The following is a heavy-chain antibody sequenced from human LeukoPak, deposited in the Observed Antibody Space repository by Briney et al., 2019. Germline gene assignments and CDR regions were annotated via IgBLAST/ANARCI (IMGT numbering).Heavy chain of an antibody. D-gene: IGHD3-22*01. V-gene: IGHV3-30*02. J-gene: IGHJ4*02. Sequence: PGGSLRLSCAASGFTFSSYGMHWVRQAPGKGLEWVAFIRYDGSNKYYADSVKGRFTISRDNSKNTLYLQVNSLRAEDTAVYYCAKDSGDAMIVVASDYWGQGTLVTVSS. CDR3: AKDSGDAMIVVASDY. CDR2: IRYDGSNK. CDR1: GFTFSSYG.